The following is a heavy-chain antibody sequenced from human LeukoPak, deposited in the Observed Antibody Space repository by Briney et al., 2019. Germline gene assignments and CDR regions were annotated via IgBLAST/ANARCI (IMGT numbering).Heavy chain of an antibody. CDR1: AYSISSGYN. D-gene: IGHD1-26*01. CDR2: IYTSGST. J-gene: IGHJ3*02. CDR3: AVGPWPRHAFDI. V-gene: IGHV4-38-2*02. Sequence: EPSETLSLTCTVSAYSISSGYNWGWIRQPPGKGLEWIGSIYTSGSTTYNPSLKSRVTISIDTSKNQFSLKLSSVTAADTAVYFCAVGPWPRHAFDIWGQGTMVTVSS.